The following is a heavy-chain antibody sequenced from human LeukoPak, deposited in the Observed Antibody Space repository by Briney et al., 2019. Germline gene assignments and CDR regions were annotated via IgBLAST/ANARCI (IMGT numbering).Heavy chain of an antibody. J-gene: IGHJ4*02. CDR2: IYHSGST. V-gene: IGHV4-38-2*01. Sequence: KPSETLSLTCAVSGYSISSGYYWGWIRQPPGTGQKWIGSIYHSGSTYYNPSLKSRVTILVDTSKNQFSLKLSSVTAADTAVYYCARHQVRALRFLEVYFDYWGQGTLVTVSS. D-gene: IGHD3-3*01. CDR1: GYSISSGYY. CDR3: ARHQVRALRFLEVYFDY.